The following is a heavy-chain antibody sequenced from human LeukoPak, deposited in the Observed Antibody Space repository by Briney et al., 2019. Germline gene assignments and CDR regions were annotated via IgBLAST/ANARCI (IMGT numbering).Heavy chain of an antibody. V-gene: IGHV1-18*01. Sequence: ASVKVSCEASGYTFTSYGISWVRQAPGQGLEWMGWISAYNGNTNYAQKLQGRVTMTTDTSTSTAYMELRSLRSDDTAVYYCARDGLYSGSYVYDYWGQGTLVTVSS. J-gene: IGHJ4*02. CDR2: ISAYNGNT. CDR3: ARDGLYSGSYVYDY. CDR1: GYTFTSYG. D-gene: IGHD1-26*01.